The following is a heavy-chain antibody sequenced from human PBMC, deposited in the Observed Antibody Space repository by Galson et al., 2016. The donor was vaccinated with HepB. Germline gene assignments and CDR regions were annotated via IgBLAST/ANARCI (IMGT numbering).Heavy chain of an antibody. J-gene: IGHJ4*02. V-gene: IGHV3-20*04. CDR2: INWNGGST. CDR3: ARGMSHDYGVSADY. Sequence: SLRLSCAASGFTFDDYGLSWVRQAPGKGREWVSGINWNGGSTGYADSVKGRFTISRDNAKNSLNLQMNSLRAEDTALYYCARGMSHDYGVSADYWGQGTLVTVSS. CDR1: GFTFDDYG. D-gene: IGHD4-17*01.